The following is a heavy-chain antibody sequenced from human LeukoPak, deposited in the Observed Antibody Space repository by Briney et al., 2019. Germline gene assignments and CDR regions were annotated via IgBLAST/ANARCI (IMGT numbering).Heavy chain of an antibody. Sequence: PGGSLRLSCAASGFTFSSYAMSWVRQVPGKGLERVSAISGSRSYTYYADSVKGRFTISRDNSKNTVYLQMNSLRAEDTAVYYCARRAGAYSHPYDNWGQGTLVTVSS. D-gene: IGHD4/OR15-4a*01. CDR2: ISGSRSYT. CDR1: GFTFSSYA. J-gene: IGHJ4*02. V-gene: IGHV3-23*01. CDR3: ARRAGAYSHPYDN.